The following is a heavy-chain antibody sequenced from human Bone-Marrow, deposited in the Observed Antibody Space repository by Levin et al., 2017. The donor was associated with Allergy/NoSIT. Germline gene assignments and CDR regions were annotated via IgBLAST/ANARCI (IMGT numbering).Heavy chain of an antibody. Sequence: ESLKISCTVSGASISSSNYYWGWIRQPPGKGLEWIGSMYHSGSTDFNPSLASRVTLSVDTSKNQFSLKLRSVTAADTAVYYCARPLREYNYGLFEHWGQGALVTVSS. CDR1: GASISSSNYY. V-gene: IGHV4-39*01. CDR3: ARPLREYNYGLFEH. CDR2: MYHSGST. D-gene: IGHD5-18*01. J-gene: IGHJ4*02.